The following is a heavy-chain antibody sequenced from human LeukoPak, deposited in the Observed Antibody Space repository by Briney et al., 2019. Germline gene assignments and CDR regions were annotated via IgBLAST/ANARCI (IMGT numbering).Heavy chain of an antibody. CDR1: GFTFGTIL. Sequence: GGSLAPPCPASGFTFGTILMNWVRPVQGKGLEWLSYISSDSGAIYYADSVQGRFTISRDNAQKSLYLQMNSLRVEDTAVYYCVRELAYWGQGALVTVSS. V-gene: IGHV3-48*01. CDR2: ISSDSGAI. J-gene: IGHJ4*02. CDR3: VRELAY. D-gene: IGHD1-1*01.